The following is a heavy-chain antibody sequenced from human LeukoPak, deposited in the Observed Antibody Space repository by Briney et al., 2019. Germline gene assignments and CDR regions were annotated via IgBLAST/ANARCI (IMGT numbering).Heavy chain of an antibody. Sequence: GGTLRLSCAASGFTFSTYGMNWVRQAPGKGLEWVGRIKSKTDGGTTDYAAPVKGRFTISRDDSKNTLYLQMNSLRAEDTAVYYCARDLWGYYGSGSYSTTEIDYWGQGTLVTVSS. CDR3: ARDLWGYYGSGSYSTTEIDY. J-gene: IGHJ4*02. CDR1: GFTFSTYG. V-gene: IGHV3-15*01. CDR2: IKSKTDGGTT. D-gene: IGHD3-10*01.